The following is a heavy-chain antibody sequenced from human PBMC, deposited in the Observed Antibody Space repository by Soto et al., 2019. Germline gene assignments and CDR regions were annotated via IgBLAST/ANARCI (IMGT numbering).Heavy chain of an antibody. Sequence: GASVKVSCKASGGTFSSYAISWVRQAPGQGLEWMGGIIPIFGTANYAQKFQGRVTITADDSTSTAYMELSSLRSEDTAVYYCARFRVVGAITWFDPWGQGTLVTVSS. V-gene: IGHV1-69*13. J-gene: IGHJ5*02. CDR1: GGTFSSYA. D-gene: IGHD1-26*01. CDR3: ARFRVVGAITWFDP. CDR2: IIPIFGTA.